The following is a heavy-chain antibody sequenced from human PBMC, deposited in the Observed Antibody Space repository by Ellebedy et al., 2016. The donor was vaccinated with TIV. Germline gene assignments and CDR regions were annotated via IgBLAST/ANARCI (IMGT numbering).Heavy chain of an antibody. D-gene: IGHD3-10*01. J-gene: IGHJ4*02. CDR3: ARGVDGSGSYHFDY. V-gene: IGHV3-48*03. CDR1: GFTFSSYE. Sequence: GGSLRLSCAASGFTFSSYEMNWVRQAPGKGLEWVSYISSSGSTIYYADSVKGRFTISRDNAKNSLYLQMNSLRAEDTAVYYCARGVDGSGSYHFDYWGQGTLVTVSS. CDR2: ISSSGSTI.